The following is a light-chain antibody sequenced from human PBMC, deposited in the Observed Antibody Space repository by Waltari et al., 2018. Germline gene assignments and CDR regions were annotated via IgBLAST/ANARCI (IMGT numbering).Light chain of an antibody. CDR1: QGITNW. J-gene: IGKJ1*01. CDR3: QQYDNYWT. Sequence: DIQMTQSPCTLSASVRDNSTITFQASQGITNWFAWYQQKPGKAPKLLIYKASNLGSGVLWRCSGSGAGTEFTITISSLQPDYSATYYCQQYDNYWTFGQGTKVEIK. V-gene: IGKV1-5*03. CDR2: KAS.